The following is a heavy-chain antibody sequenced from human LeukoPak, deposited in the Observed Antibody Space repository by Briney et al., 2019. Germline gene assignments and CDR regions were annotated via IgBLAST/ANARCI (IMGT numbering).Heavy chain of an antibody. V-gene: IGHV3-23*01. Sequence: GGSLRLSCAASGFTFDDYGMSWVRQAPGKGLEWVSAMSSSDDGRYYAASVRGRFTISRDTSRSILYLQMNSLRAEDAAVYYCAKAPVTSCRGAFCYPFDYWGQGTLVTVSS. CDR2: MSSSDDGR. J-gene: IGHJ4*02. CDR1: GFTFDDYG. CDR3: AKAPVTSCRGAFCYPFDY. D-gene: IGHD2-15*01.